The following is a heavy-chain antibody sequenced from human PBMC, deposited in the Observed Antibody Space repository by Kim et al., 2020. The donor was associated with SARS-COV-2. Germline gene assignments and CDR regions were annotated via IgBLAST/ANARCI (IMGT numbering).Heavy chain of an antibody. CDR2: IWFDGSHE. CDR1: GLTFSTYG. J-gene: IGHJ4*02. CDR3: ATGLRCPGKY. V-gene: IGHV3-33*01. D-gene: IGHD4-17*01. Sequence: GGSLRLSCAASGLTFSTYGMHWVRQAPGKGLEWVAVIWFDGSHEYYADSVRGRFTISRDNSKNTLYLQMNSLRVEDTAVYYCATGLRCPGKYWGQGTLVTVSS.